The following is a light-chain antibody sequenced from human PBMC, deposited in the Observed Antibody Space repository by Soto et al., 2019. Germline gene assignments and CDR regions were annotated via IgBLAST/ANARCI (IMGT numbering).Light chain of an antibody. Sequence: DIQMTQSPSSVSSSVGDRVTITCRSTQGIRNWLACYQQKPGQAPKLLIYAATSLQDGVPLRFSGSRSGADFTLTISALQPEAFATYYCQQANSLPLTFGGGTKVEIK. J-gene: IGKJ4*01. CDR1: QGIRNW. CDR2: AAT. V-gene: IGKV1-12*01. CDR3: QQANSLPLT.